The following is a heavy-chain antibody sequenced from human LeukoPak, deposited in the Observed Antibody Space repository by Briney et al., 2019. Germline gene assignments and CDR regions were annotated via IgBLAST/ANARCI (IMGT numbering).Heavy chain of an antibody. CDR3: AREGSSGGPGYFDY. CDR2: IKQDGSEK. J-gene: IGHJ4*02. Sequence: GGSLRLSCAASGFTFSSYWMTWVRQAPGKGLEWVANIKQDGSEKYYVDSVKGRFTISRDNGKNSLYLQTNSLRAEDTAVYYCAREGSSGGPGYFDYWGQGTLVTVSS. CDR1: GFTFSSYW. V-gene: IGHV3-7*01. D-gene: IGHD6-19*01.